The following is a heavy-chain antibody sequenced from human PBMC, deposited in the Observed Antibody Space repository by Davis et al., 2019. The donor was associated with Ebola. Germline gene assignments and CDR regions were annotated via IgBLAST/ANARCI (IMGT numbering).Heavy chain of an antibody. CDR1: GCPISSGGYF. CDR2: IYSSGNT. CDR3: ARLIVGAGWFDP. V-gene: IGHV4-31*03. D-gene: IGHD2-15*01. J-gene: IGHJ5*02. Sequence: PSDTLSLTCTVSGCPISSGGYFGNWIRQHPGKGREWIGYIYSSGNTHYNPPLKSRISISLGTSKSHFSLKLRSVTAADTAVYYCARLIVGAGWFDPWGQGTLVTVSS.